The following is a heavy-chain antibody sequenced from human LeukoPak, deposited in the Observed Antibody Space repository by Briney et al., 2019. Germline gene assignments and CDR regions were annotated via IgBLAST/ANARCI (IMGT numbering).Heavy chain of an antibody. CDR3: AKPGEASNYYFDC. CDR2: VRVNGRST. CDR1: GFTFNTYD. J-gene: IGHJ4*02. Sequence: PGGSLRLSCTASGFTFNTYDMTWVRQAPGKGLEWVSTVRVNGRSTYYADSVKGRFTISRDNSKNTLYLQMNSLRAEDTALYYCAKPGEASNYYFDCWGQGALVTVSS. V-gene: IGHV3-23*01. D-gene: IGHD2-21*01.